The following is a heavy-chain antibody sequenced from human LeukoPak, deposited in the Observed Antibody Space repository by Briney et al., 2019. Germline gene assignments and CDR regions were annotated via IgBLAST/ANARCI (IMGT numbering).Heavy chain of an antibody. CDR2: IYYSGST. CDR3: ARRNSSGYYWGSHWFDP. Sequence: SETLSLTCTVSGGSISSSSYYWGWIRQPPGKGLEWIGSIYYSGSTYYNPSLKSRVTISVDTSKNQFSLKLSSVTAADTAVYYCARRNSSGYYWGSHWFDPWGQGTLVTVSS. V-gene: IGHV4-39*01. CDR1: GGSISSSSYY. D-gene: IGHD3-22*01. J-gene: IGHJ5*02.